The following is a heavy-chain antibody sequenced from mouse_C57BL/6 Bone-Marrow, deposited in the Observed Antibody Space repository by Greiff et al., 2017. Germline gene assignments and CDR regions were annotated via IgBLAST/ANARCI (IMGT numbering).Heavy chain of an antibody. D-gene: IGHD3-2*02. Sequence: QVQLQQSGPGLVQPSQSLSITCTVSGFSLTSYGVHWVRQSPGKGLEWLGVIWRGGSTDYNAAFLSRLSITKDNYKSQVFFKMNSLQADDTAIYYCAKCRGQLIAMDYWGQGTSVTVSS. CDR2: IWRGGST. J-gene: IGHJ4*01. CDR3: AKCRGQLIAMDY. CDR1: GFSLTSYG. V-gene: IGHV2-5*01.